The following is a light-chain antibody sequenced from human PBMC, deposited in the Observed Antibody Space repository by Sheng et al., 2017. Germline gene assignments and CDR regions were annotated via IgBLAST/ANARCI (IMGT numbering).Light chain of an antibody. Sequence: AIQLTQSPPSLSASVGDRVTISCRASQGIGNGLAWYQQKAGKAPTVLIYDASTLESGVPSRFSGRGFGTDFTLTITNLQPEDFATYYCQQFDSNPLTFGGGTRVDIK. CDR2: DAS. J-gene: IGKJ4*01. CDR3: QQFDSNPLT. V-gene: IGKV1-13*02. CDR1: QGIGNG.